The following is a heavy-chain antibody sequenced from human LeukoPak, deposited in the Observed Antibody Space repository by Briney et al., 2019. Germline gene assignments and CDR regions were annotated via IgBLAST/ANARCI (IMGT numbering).Heavy chain of an antibody. D-gene: IGHD3-9*01. Sequence: VGSLRLTCAASGFTFSSYAMRWVRQAPGKGLEWVSAISGSGGSTYHADSVKGRFTISRDNSKNTLYLQMNSLRAEDTAVYYCAKYVNYDILTRRIDYWGQGTLVTVSS. CDR2: ISGSGGST. CDR1: GFTFSSYA. V-gene: IGHV3-23*01. J-gene: IGHJ4*02. CDR3: AKYVNYDILTRRIDY.